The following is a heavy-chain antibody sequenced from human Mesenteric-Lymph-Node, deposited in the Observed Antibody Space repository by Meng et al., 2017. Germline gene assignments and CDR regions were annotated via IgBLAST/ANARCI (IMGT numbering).Heavy chain of an antibody. Sequence: SETLSLTCTVSGGSISSGSYYWSWIRQPAGKGLEWIGRIYTSGGPNYNPSLKSRVTMSVDTSKNQFSLTLNSVSAADTAVYYCARGYCSSFSCHYFDYWGQGTLVTVSS. CDR2: IYTSGGP. CDR1: GGSISSGSYY. J-gene: IGHJ4*02. D-gene: IGHD2-2*01. CDR3: ARGYCSSFSCHYFDY. V-gene: IGHV4-61*02.